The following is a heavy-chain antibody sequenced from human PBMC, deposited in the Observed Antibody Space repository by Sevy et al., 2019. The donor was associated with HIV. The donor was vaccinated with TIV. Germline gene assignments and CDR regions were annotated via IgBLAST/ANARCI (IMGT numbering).Heavy chain of an antibody. CDR3: AGAAYYYGGSGYLSALVDV. CDR2: IYTSGST. V-gene: IGHV4-4*07. D-gene: IGHD3-22*01. J-gene: IGHJ6*02. Sequence: SETLSLTCTVSGGSISGSFYWSWVRQSAGKGLEWIGRIYTSGSTNYNPSLKSRVTMSVDTSKNQFSLSLTSVTAADTAVYYCAGAAYYYGGSGYLSALVDVWGQGTTVTVSS. CDR1: GGSISGSFY.